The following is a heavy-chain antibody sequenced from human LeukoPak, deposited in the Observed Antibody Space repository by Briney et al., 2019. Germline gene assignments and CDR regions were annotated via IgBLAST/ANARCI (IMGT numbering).Heavy chain of an antibody. J-gene: IGHJ6*02. CDR3: ARRPYSDTSGRLSDV. CDR1: GFAFSSYN. Sequence: GGSLRLSCAASGFAFSSYNMNWVRQAPGKGLEWISYIGSSGSPTHYADSVGGRFTISRDNAKNSLHLQMNSQRDEDTAVYFCARRPYSDTSGRLSDVWGQGTTVTVSS. V-gene: IGHV3-48*02. D-gene: IGHD3-22*01. CDR2: IGSSGSPT.